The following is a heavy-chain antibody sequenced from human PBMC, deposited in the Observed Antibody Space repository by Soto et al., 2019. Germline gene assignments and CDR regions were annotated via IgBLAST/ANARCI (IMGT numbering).Heavy chain of an antibody. V-gene: IGHV3-30-3*01. Sequence: QVQLVESGGGVVQPGRSLRLSCAASGFTFSSYAMHWVRQAPGKGLEWVAVISCDGSNKYYADSVKGRFTISRDNSKNALYLQMNSLRAEDTAVYYCARGVTYYYDSSGPYFDYWGQGTLVTVSS. CDR3: ARGVTYYYDSSGPYFDY. J-gene: IGHJ4*02. CDR1: GFTFSSYA. D-gene: IGHD3-22*01. CDR2: ISCDGSNK.